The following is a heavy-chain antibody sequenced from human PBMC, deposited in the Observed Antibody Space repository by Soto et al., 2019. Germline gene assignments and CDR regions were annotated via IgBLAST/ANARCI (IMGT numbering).Heavy chain of an antibody. CDR1: GGSISSGGYY. V-gene: IGHV4-31*03. CDR2: IYYSGST. Sequence: PSETLSLTCTVSGGSISSGGYYWSWIRQHPGKGLEWIGYIYYSGSTYYNPSLKSRVTISVDTSKNQFSLKLSSVTAADTAVYYCARVSASGYGSGSYYPLIDYWGQGTLVTVSS. D-gene: IGHD3-10*01. CDR3: ARVSASGYGSGSYYPLIDY. J-gene: IGHJ4*02.